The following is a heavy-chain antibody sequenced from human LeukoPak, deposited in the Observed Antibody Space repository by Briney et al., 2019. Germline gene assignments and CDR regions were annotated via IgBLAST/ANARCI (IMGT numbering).Heavy chain of an antibody. CDR3: ARTVSSWHQF. V-gene: IGHV3-23*01. D-gene: IGHD6-13*01. J-gene: IGHJ4*02. CDR2: ISGSGGST. Sequence: PGGSLRLSCAASGFTFSSYAMNWVRQAPGKGLEWVSSISGSGGSTYYADSVKGRFTISRDNAKNSLYLQMNSLRAEDTAVYYCARTVSSWHQFWGQGTLVTVSS. CDR1: GFTFSSYA.